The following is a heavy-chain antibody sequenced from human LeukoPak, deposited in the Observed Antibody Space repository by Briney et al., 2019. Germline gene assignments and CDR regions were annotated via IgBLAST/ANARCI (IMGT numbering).Heavy chain of an antibody. J-gene: IGHJ3*02. Sequence: GGSLRLSCAASGFTFSSYSMNWVRQAPGKGLEWVSSISSSSNYIYYADSVKGRFTVSRDNTKNSLYLQMNSLRVDDTAVYYCARGQVTSVTGLASFDIWGQGTMVTVSS. CDR2: ISSSSNYI. D-gene: IGHD4-17*01. CDR1: GFTFSSYS. CDR3: ARGQVTSVTGLASFDI. V-gene: IGHV3-21*01.